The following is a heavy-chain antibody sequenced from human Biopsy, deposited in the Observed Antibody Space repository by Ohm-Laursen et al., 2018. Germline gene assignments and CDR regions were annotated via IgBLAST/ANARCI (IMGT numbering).Heavy chain of an antibody. Sequence: SETLSLTCTVSGDSISSYYWSWIRQPPGKALEWIGYIYFTGRTSYNPSLKSRVTMSANTSKKQFSLRLSSVTAADTAVYYCASAGYNPDWNFDLWGRGTRVTVSS. V-gene: IGHV4-59*12. CDR1: GDSISSYY. D-gene: IGHD5-24*01. J-gene: IGHJ2*01. CDR2: IYFTGRT. CDR3: ASAGYNPDWNFDL.